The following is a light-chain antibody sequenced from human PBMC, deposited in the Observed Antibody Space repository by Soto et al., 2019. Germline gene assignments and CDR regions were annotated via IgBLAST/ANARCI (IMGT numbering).Light chain of an antibody. V-gene: IGKV1-39*01. CDR2: AAS. Sequence: DIQMTQSPSSLSASVGDRVTITCRASQSVSSYLNWYQQKPGKAPKLLIYAASRLQGGVPSRFSGSGSGTDFTLTISSLQPEDFATYFCQQSYSTPLTFGGGTKVEIK. CDR3: QQSYSTPLT. CDR1: QSVSSY. J-gene: IGKJ4*01.